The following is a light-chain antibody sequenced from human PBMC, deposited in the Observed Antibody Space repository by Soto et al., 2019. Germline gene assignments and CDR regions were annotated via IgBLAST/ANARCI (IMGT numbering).Light chain of an antibody. V-gene: IGLV2-14*01. CDR1: SSDVGGHNY. CDR2: EVN. CDR3: SSYTSTTTPYV. J-gene: IGLJ1*01. Sequence: QSALTQPASVSGSPGQSITISCTGTSSDVGGHNYVSWYQQHPGKAPKLMIYEVNNRPSGVSNRFSGSKSGNTASLTISGLQAEDEADYYCSSYTSTTTPYVFGTGTKLTVL.